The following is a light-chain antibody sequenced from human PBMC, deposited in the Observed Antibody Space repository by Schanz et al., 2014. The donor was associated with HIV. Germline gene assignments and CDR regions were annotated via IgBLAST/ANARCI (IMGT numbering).Light chain of an antibody. CDR2: ATS. V-gene: IGKV3-20*01. Sequence: EIVLTQSPATLSLSPGERATLSCRASQSVSSYLAWYQQKPGQAPRLVIYATSTRAAGIPDRFSGTGSGTDFTLTISRLEPEDSAVYYCQQYGSSPTFGQGTRVEIK. CDR1: QSVSSY. CDR3: QQYGSSPT. J-gene: IGKJ1*01.